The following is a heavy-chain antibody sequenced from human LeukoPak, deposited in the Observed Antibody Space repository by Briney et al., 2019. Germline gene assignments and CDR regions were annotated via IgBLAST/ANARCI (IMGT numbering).Heavy chain of an antibody. CDR2: IIPIFGTA. CDR1: GGTFSSYA. D-gene: IGHD2-2*01. Sequence: KVSCKASGGTFSSYAISWVRQAPGQGLEWMGGIIPIFGTANYAQKFQGRVTITADESTSTAYMELSSLRSEDTAVYYCARGDIVVVPAAMGDYYYYGMDVWGKGTTVTVSS. J-gene: IGHJ6*04. CDR3: ARGDIVVVPAAMGDYYYYGMDV. V-gene: IGHV1-69*01.